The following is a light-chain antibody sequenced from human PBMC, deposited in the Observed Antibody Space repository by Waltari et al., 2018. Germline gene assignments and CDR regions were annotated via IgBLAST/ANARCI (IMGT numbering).Light chain of an antibody. J-gene: IGLJ3*02. CDR2: KGN. Sequence: QTVLTQEPSLSVSPGGTVTLTCALSSGSVSSTSYATWYQQTPGLPPRTLVYKGNGRSSGVPDPFSGSILGNKAALTITGAQADDESDYYCSMYMGSGIWVFGGGTKLTVL. V-gene: IGLV8-61*01. CDR1: SGSVSSTSY. CDR3: SMYMGSGIWV.